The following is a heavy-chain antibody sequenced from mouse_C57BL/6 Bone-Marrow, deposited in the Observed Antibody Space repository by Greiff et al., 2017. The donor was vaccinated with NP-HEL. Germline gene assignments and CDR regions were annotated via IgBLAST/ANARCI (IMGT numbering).Heavy chain of an antibody. J-gene: IGHJ1*03. Sequence: EGMLVESGGGLVQPGGSLKISCSASGFTFRDYYIYWVRQTPEKRLGWVAYISYGGGSTYYPDTVKGRFTISRDNAKNTLYLQMSRLKSEDTAMYYCARHYGSSYWYFDVWGTGTTVTVSS. D-gene: IGHD1-1*01. CDR3: ARHYGSSYWYFDV. CDR1: GFTFRDYY. CDR2: ISYGGGST. V-gene: IGHV5-12*01.